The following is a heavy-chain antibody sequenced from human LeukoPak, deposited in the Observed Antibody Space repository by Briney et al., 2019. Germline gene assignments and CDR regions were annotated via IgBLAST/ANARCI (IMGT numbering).Heavy chain of an antibody. V-gene: IGHV3-7*01. CDR3: VRDPEELFGY. CDR1: GFTFSRHW. Sequence: PGGSLRLSCAASGFTFSRHWVSWVRQAPGKGLEWVANIKQDGSEKYYVDSVKGRFTISRDNAKNSLYLQMNSLRAEDTAVYYCVRDPEELFGYWGQGTLVTVSS. J-gene: IGHJ4*02. D-gene: IGHD1-26*01. CDR2: IKQDGSEK.